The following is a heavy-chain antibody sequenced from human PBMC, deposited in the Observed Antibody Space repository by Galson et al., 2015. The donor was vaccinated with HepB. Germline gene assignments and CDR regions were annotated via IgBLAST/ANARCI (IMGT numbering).Heavy chain of an antibody. CDR2: INPNSGRT. CDR3: AAEHCSGDSGDSCLKAFAY. Sequence: SVKVSCKASGDTLTGYYMHWMRQDPGQGLEWIGGINPNSGRTKYVQKFQDRVTVTRDTPTKTVYMELTRLTSDDTAVYYCAAEHCSGDSGDSCLKAFAYWGQGTLVTVSS. V-gene: IGHV1-2*02. CDR1: GDTLTGYY. D-gene: IGHD2-15*01. J-gene: IGHJ4*02.